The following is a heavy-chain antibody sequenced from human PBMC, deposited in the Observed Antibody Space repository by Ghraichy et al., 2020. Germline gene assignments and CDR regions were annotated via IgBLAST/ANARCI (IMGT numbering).Heavy chain of an antibody. CDR3: AREGPRALGAFDI. D-gene: IGHD7-27*01. CDR2: INQDGSEK. V-gene: IGHV3-7*03. J-gene: IGHJ3*02. Sequence: GGSLRLSCAVSGFTFSNYWMSWVRQAPGEGLEWVANINQDGSEKHYVDSVKGRFTISRDNSKNTLYLQMNSLRAEDTAVYYCAREGPRALGAFDIWGQGTMVTVSS. CDR1: GFTFSNYW.